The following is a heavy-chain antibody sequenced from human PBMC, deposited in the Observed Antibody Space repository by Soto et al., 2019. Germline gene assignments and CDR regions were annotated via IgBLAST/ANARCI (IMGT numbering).Heavy chain of an antibody. J-gene: IGHJ4*02. Sequence: EVQLVESGGGLVKLGGSLRLSCAASGFTFSSYSMNWVRQAPGKGLEWVSSISSSSSYIYYADSVKGRFTISRDNAKNSLYLQMNSLRAEDTAVYYCARDSYYYDSSGYYLYYFDYWGQGTLVTVSS. D-gene: IGHD3-22*01. V-gene: IGHV3-21*01. CDR1: GFTFSSYS. CDR2: ISSSSSYI. CDR3: ARDSYYYDSSGYYLYYFDY.